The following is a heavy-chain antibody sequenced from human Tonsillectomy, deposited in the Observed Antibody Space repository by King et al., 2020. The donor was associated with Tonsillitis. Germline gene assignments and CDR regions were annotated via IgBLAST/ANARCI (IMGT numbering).Heavy chain of an antibody. V-gene: IGHV1-69*01. Sequence: QLVQSGAEVKKPGSSVKVSCKASGGTFSSYAISWVRQAPVQGLEWMGGIIPIFDTVNYAQNFLGRVTITEDEYTTTADMELSSLRSEDTAVYYCARGYCSSTSCSYFDSWGQGTLVTVSS. CDR3: ARGYCSSTSCSYFDS. CDR1: GGTFSSYA. J-gene: IGHJ4*02. CDR2: IIPIFDTV. D-gene: IGHD2-2*01.